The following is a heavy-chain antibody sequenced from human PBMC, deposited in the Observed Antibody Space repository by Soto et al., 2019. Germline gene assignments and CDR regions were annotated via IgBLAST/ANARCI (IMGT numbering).Heavy chain of an antibody. V-gene: IGHV3-23*01. CDR2: ISGSGGST. Sequence: GGSLRLSCAASGFTFSSYAMSWVRQAPGKGLEWVSAISGSGGSTYYADSVKGRFTISRDNSKNTLYLQMNSLRAEDTAVYYCAKDPPSPIVVVVAATPGWFDPWGQGTLVTVSS. CDR1: GFTFSSYA. CDR3: AKDPPSPIVVVVAATPGWFDP. J-gene: IGHJ5*02. D-gene: IGHD2-15*01.